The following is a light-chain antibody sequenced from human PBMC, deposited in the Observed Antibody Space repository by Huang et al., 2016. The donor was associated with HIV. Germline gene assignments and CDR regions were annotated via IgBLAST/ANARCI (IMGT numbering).Light chain of an antibody. CDR2: AES. J-gene: IGKJ4*01. CDR1: QGISSY. V-gene: IGKV1-9*01. CDR3: QQVNSYPLT. Sequence: IQLTQSPSSLSASVGDRVTITCRASQGISSYLAWYQQTPGKAPKLLIYAESTLQSGVPSRFSGSGSGTEFTLTISSLQPEDFATYYCQQVNSYPLTFGGGTKVEIK.